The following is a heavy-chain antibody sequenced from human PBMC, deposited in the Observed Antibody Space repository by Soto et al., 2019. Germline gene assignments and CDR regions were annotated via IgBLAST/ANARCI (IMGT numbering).Heavy chain of an antibody. Sequence: PGGSLRLSCATSGFPFRNYAMSWVRQTPGKGLEWVSAIDGSGDSTYYADSVKGRFTISRDNSGNTLYLQMDSLRAEDTAVYFCAKDRGWTYYFDYWGQGAMGTVSS. CDR2: IDGSGDST. J-gene: IGHJ4*02. D-gene: IGHD6-19*01. V-gene: IGHV3-23*01. CDR1: GFPFRNYA. CDR3: AKDRGWTYYFDY.